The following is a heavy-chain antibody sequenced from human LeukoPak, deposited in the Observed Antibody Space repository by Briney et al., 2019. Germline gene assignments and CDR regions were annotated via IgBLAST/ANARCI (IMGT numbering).Heavy chain of an antibody. CDR3: ARCRYDYVWGSYRLWADY. CDR2: IRQDGSEK. J-gene: IGHJ4*02. Sequence: GGSLRLSCAASGFTFRSYWMSWVRQAPGKGLEWVANIRQDGSEKYYVDSVKGRFTISRDNAKNSLYVEINSLRAEDTAVYYCARCRYDYVWGSYRLWADYWGQGTLVTVSS. D-gene: IGHD3-16*02. CDR1: GFTFRSYW. V-gene: IGHV3-7*01.